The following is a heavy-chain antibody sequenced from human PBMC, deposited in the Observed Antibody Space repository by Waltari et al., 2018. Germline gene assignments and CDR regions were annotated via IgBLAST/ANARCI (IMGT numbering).Heavy chain of an antibody. V-gene: IGHV3-21*01. J-gene: IGHJ6*03. CDR1: GFTFSSYS. CDR2: ISSSSSYI. Sequence: EVQLVESGGGLVKPGGSLRLSCAASGFTFSSYSMNWVRQAPGKGMAWVSSISSSSSYIYYADSVKGRFTISRDNAKNSLYLQMNSLRAEDTAVYYCARDGRYCSSTSCPYYYYYYMDVWGKGTTVTISS. CDR3: ARDGRYCSSTSCPYYYYYYMDV. D-gene: IGHD2-2*01.